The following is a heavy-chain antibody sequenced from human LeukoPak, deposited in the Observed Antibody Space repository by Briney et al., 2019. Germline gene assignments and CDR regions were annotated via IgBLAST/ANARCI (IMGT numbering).Heavy chain of an antibody. V-gene: IGHV4-4*09. J-gene: IGHJ5*02. Sequence: SETLSLTCTVSGGSISSYYWSWIRQPPGKGLEWIGYIYTSGSTNYNPSLKSRVTISVDTSKNQFSLKLSSVTAADTAVYYCARFSYSSSSGGHNWFDPWGQGTLVTVSS. CDR1: GGSISSYY. D-gene: IGHD6-6*01. CDR2: IYTSGST. CDR3: ARFSYSSSSGGHNWFDP.